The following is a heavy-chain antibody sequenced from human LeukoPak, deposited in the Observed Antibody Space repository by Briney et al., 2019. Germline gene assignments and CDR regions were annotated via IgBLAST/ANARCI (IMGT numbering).Heavy chain of an antibody. CDR1: GFTFSSYW. V-gene: IGHV3-7*01. D-gene: IGHD3-16*02. Sequence: GGSLRLSCAASGFTFSSYWMSWVRQAPGKRLEWVANIKQDGSEKYYVDSVKGRFTISRDNDKNSLFLQMTSLRAEDMAVYYCARVGGRYSPLGYWGQGTLVTVSS. CDR2: IKQDGSEK. CDR3: ARVGGRYSPLGY. J-gene: IGHJ4*02.